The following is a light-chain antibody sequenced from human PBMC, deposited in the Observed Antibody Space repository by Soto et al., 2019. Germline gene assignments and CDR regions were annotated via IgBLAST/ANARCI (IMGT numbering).Light chain of an antibody. V-gene: IGKV3-11*01. Sequence: DIVVTQSPGTLSLSPGERASVSYTASQTLRRTYIAWYQQKPGQSPRLLIYDASNRATGIPARFSGSGSGTDFTLTISSLEPEDFAVYYCQQRHAWPLTFGQGTRLEIK. J-gene: IGKJ5*01. CDR1: QTLRRTY. CDR2: DAS. CDR3: QQRHAWPLT.